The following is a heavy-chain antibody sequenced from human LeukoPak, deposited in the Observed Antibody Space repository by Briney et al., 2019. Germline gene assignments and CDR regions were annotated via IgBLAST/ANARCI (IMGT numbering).Heavy chain of an antibody. V-gene: IGHV4-31*03. CDR1: GGSISSGGYY. CDR3: ARGTNHYDSSGLVDY. CDR2: IYYSGST. Sequence: PSETLSLTCTVSGGSISSGGYYWSWIRQHPGKGLEWIGYIYYSGSTYYNPSLKSRVTISVDTSKNQFSLKLSSVTAADTAVYYCARGTNHYDSSGLVDYWGQGTLVTVSS. J-gene: IGHJ4*02. D-gene: IGHD3-22*01.